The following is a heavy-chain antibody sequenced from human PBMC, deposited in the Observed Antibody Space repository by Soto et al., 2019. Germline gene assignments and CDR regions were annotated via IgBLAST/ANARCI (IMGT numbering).Heavy chain of an antibody. D-gene: IGHD3-22*01. V-gene: IGHV4-30-4*01. J-gene: IGHJ5*02. CDR1: GGSVSSTDYY. CDR3: ARSEDYYDRQWLDP. Sequence: SETLSLTCTVSGGSVSSTDYYWNWIRQPPGKGLEWIGYVYYSGSTYYNPSLESRLSISIDTLKNQFYLKLSSVTAADTAVYFCARSEDYYDRQWLDPWGKGTLVTVSS. CDR2: VYYSGST.